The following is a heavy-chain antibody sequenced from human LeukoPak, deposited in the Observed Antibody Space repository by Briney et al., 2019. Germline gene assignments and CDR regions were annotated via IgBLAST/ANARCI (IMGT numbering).Heavy chain of an antibody. Sequence: KSGGSLRLSCAASGFTFSSYSMNWVRQAPVKGLEWVSSISSSSSYIYYADSVKGRFTISRDNAKNSLYLQMNSLRAEDTAVYYCARAGYQLIWNWFDPWGQGTLVTVSS. CDR2: ISSSSSYI. J-gene: IGHJ5*02. D-gene: IGHD2-2*01. CDR3: ARAGYQLIWNWFDP. CDR1: GFTFSSYS. V-gene: IGHV3-21*01.